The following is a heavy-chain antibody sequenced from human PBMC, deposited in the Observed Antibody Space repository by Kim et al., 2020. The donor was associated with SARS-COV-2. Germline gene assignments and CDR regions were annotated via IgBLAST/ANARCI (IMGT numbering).Heavy chain of an antibody. J-gene: IGHJ4*02. Sequence: GGSLRLSCAASGFTFSSYVMHWVRQAPGKGLEWVAVIWHDGNEIHYADSVKGRFTISRDNSKDTLYLQMNSLRAEDTAVYYCARDGGVGGTNAEDYWGQGTLVTVSS. CDR3: ARDGGVGGTNAEDY. D-gene: IGHD1-26*01. CDR2: IWHDGNEI. CDR1: GFTFSSYV. V-gene: IGHV3-33*08.